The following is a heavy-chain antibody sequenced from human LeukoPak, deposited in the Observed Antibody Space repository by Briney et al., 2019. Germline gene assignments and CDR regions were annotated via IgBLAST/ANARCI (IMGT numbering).Heavy chain of an antibody. CDR2: ISGSGDTT. V-gene: IGHV3-23*01. CDR3: AKGDGTWNFDY. CDR1: GFTFSSYA. D-gene: IGHD1-1*01. J-gene: IGHJ4*02. Sequence: GGPLRLSCVASGFTFSSYAMSWVRQAPKKGLEWVSAISGSGDTTYYADSVKGRFTISRDKSENTLYLQMNSLRAEDTAVYYCAKGDGTWNFDYWGQGTLVTVSS.